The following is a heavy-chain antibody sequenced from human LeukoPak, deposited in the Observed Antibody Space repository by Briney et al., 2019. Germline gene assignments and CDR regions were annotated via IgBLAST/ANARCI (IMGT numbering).Heavy chain of an antibody. CDR3: ASSRPYYYDSSGHPNGAFDI. V-gene: IGHV4-61*10. J-gene: IGHJ3*02. Sequence: PETLSLTCTVSGGSISSGSFYWSWIRQPAGKGLEWIGRIYSSGSTNYNPSLKSRVTMSVDTSKNQFSLKLSSVTAADTAVYYCASSRPYYYDSSGHPNGAFDIWGQGTMVTVSS. CDR2: IYSSGST. D-gene: IGHD3-22*01. CDR1: GGSISSGSFY.